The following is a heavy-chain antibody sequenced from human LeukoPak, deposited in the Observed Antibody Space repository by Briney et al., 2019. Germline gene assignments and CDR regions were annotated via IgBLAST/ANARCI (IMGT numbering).Heavy chain of an antibody. CDR3: ARLTQGWVCSSTGCSSDV. Sequence: SETLSLTCTVSGPSISGSNYYWSWIRQPPGKGLEWIGYIYHSGYTYYNPSLNSRLAISVDTSKNQFSLKLTSVTVADTAVYYCARLTQGWVCSSTGCSSDVWGQGTTVTVSS. CDR1: GPSISGSNYY. D-gene: IGHD2-2*01. V-gene: IGHV4-30-4*01. CDR2: IYHSGYT. J-gene: IGHJ6*02.